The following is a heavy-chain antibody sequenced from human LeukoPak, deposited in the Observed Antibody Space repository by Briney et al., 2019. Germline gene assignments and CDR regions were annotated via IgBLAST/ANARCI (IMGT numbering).Heavy chain of an antibody. V-gene: IGHV1-69*04. CDR3: ERDEGLGGSPDY. CDR2: IIPILGIA. J-gene: IGHJ4*02. Sequence: SVKVSCKASGGTLSSYTISWVRQAPGQGLEWMGRIIPILGIANYAQKFQGRVTITADKSTSTAYMELSSLRSEDTAVYYCERDEGLGGSPDYWGQGTLVTVSS. D-gene: IGHD2-15*01. CDR1: GGTLSSYT.